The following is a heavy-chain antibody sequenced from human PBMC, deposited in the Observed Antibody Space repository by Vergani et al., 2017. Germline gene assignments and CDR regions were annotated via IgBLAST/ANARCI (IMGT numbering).Heavy chain of an antibody. CDR3: ARQRPGSGWSPGDFDD. D-gene: IGHD6-19*01. V-gene: IGHV4-39*01. CDR2: IYYSGLT. CDR1: ADSISSGSYY. J-gene: IGHJ4*02. Sequence: QLQLQQSGPGLVKPSETLFLTCTVSADSISSGSYYWGWIRQPPGKSLDWIGSIYYSGLTYYNPSLKGRVAISVDTSKNQFSLKVTSVTAADTAVYFCARQRPGSGWSPGDFDDWGQGILVTVSS.